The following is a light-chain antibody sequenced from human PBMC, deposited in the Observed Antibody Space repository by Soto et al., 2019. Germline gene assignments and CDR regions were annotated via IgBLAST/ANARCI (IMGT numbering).Light chain of an antibody. CDR3: GTWDSSLSAEDV. Sequence: QSVLTQPASVSGSPGQSITISCTGSSSDVGAYNFVSWYQQHPGKAPKLMLYEVNSRPSGVSNRFSGSKSGTSATLGITGLQTGDEADYYCGTWDSSLSAEDVFGTGTKLTVL. CDR2: EVN. J-gene: IGLJ1*01. CDR1: SSDVGAYNF. V-gene: IGLV2-14*01.